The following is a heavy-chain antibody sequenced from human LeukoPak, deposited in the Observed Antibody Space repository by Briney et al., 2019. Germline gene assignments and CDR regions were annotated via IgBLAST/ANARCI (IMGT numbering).Heavy chain of an antibody. CDR3: ARGVVAASFYYYMDV. V-gene: IGHV1-2*02. J-gene: IGHJ6*03. CDR1: GYTFSGYY. Sequence: AASVKVSCTASGYTFSGYYMHWLRQAPGQGLEWMGWIRPDSGGTNYAQKFQGRVTMTRDTSISTAYMELSRLTSDDTAVYYCARGVVAASFYYYMDVWDKGTTVTISS. D-gene: IGHD2-15*01. CDR2: IRPDSGGT.